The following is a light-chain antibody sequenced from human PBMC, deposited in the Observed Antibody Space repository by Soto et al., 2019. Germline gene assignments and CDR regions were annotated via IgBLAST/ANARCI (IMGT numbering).Light chain of an antibody. Sequence: EVVMTQSPATLYVSPGERVTLSCRASQAVGYNLAWYQHKPGQAPRLLIYGASTRVTGIPTRFSGSGSGTEFTLTISSLQSEDFAIYYCQQSYTFGSGTKLEIK. CDR3: QQSYT. CDR2: GAS. V-gene: IGKV3-15*01. J-gene: IGKJ2*01. CDR1: QAVGYN.